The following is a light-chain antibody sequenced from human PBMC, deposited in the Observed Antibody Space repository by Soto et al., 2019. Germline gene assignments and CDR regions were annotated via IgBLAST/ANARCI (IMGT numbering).Light chain of an antibody. CDR3: QQYNSYPWT. V-gene: IGKV1-5*03. CDR2: KAS. J-gene: IGKJ1*01. CDR1: QSISGW. Sequence: DIQMTQSPSTLSTSVGGRVTITCGAGQSISGWLAWYQQKPGKAPKLLIYKASSLESGVPSRFSGSGSGTEFTLTISSLQPDDFASYYCQQYNSYPWTFGQGTKVDIK.